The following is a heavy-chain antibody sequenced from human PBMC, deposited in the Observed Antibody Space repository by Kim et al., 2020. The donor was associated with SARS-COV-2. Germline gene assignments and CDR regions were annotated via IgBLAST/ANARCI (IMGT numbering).Heavy chain of an antibody. CDR3: AALDSVQVPGGI. Sequence: YVDSVKGRFTMSRDNAKNSVYLQMNSLRSEVTAIYYCAALDSVQVPGGIWSQGTLVTVSS. D-gene: IGHD3-10*01. J-gene: IGHJ4*02. V-gene: IGHV3-48*03.